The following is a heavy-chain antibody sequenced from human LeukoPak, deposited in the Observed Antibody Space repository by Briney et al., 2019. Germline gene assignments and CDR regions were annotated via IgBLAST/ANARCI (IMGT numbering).Heavy chain of an antibody. CDR2: ISPDDTDV. CDR1: GFTFSSYW. D-gene: IGHD1-14*01. Sequence: GGSLRLSCAASGFTFSSYWMSWARQAPGKGLEWVSYISPDDTDVDYADSLKGRFTISRDNAKNSLFLQMNSLRAEDTAVYYCARNHGDYWGQGTVVTVSS. J-gene: IGHJ4*02. V-gene: IGHV3-21*01. CDR3: ARNHGDY.